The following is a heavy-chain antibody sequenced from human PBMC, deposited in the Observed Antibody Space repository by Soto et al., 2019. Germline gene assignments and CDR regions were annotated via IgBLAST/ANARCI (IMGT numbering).Heavy chain of an antibody. V-gene: IGHV4-34*01. Sequence: ETLSLTCAVYGGTFSGYYWSWIRQPPGKGLEWIGEINHSGSTNYNPSLKSRVTISVDTSKNQFSLKLSSVTAADTAVYYCARGPTRGKNYYYYYDMDVWGQGTTVTVSS. CDR3: ARGPTRGKNYYYYYDMDV. CDR1: GGTFSGYY. CDR2: INHSGST. J-gene: IGHJ6*02.